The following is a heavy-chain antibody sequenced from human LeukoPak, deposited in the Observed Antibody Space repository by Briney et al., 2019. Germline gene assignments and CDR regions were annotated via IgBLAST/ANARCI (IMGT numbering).Heavy chain of an antibody. CDR1: GFTFSSYS. CDR3: ARGNYFDY. J-gene: IGHJ4*02. V-gene: IGHV3-21*01. Sequence: GALLLSCAASGFTFSSYSMHWVRPAPGKGLEWVSSISTTTYTYYADSVKGRFTISRDNAKNSLYLQMNSLRAEDTGVYYCARGNYFDYWGQGTLVTVSS. CDR2: ISTTTYT. D-gene: IGHD3-10*01.